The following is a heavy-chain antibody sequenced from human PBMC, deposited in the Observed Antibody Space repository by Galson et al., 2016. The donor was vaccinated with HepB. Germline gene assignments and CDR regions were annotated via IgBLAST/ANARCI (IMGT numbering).Heavy chain of an antibody. J-gene: IGHJ2*01. V-gene: IGHV3-48*02. Sequence: SLRLSCAASGFAFSAYHVFWVRQAPGKGLESTSSISGSATTIYYADSVKGRFTISSDNTKNSLFLQMKSLRDEDTAAYFCARIRTAPSGKWYFYLWGRGTLVTVSS. CDR2: ISGSATTI. CDR1: GFAFSAYH. D-gene: IGHD4-17*01. CDR3: ARIRTAPSGKWYFYL.